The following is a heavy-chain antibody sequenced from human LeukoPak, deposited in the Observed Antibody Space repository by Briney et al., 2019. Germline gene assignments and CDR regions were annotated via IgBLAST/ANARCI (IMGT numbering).Heavy chain of an antibody. V-gene: IGHV3-74*01. CDR3: ARDFYGGLDH. CDR2: IDDDGSST. CDR1: GFTFSNYW. Sequence: GRSLRLSCAASGFTFSNYWMHWVRQGPGKGLVWVSRIDDDGSSTSSADSVKGRFTISRDNAKNTLYLQMNSLRAEDTAVYFCARDFYGGLDHWGQGTLVTVSS. D-gene: IGHD4-23*01. J-gene: IGHJ4*02.